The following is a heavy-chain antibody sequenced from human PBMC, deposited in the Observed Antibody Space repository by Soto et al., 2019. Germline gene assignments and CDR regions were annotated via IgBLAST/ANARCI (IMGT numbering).Heavy chain of an antibody. CDR3: AREDLRFGSMDV. CDR1: GFTFSSYA. D-gene: IGHD3-3*01. Sequence: GGSLRLSCAASGFTFSSYAMHWARQAPGKGLEWVAVISYDGRNKYYADSVKGRFTISRDNSKNTLYLQLNSLRAEDTAVYYCAREDLRFGSMDVWGQGTTVTVS. CDR2: ISYDGRNK. J-gene: IGHJ6*02. V-gene: IGHV3-30*04.